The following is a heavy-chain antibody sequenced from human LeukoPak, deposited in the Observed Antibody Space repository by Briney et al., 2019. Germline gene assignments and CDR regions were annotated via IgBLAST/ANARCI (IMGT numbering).Heavy chain of an antibody. Sequence: GGSLRLSCAASGFTFSSLVMHWVRQAPGKGLEWVALIAYDGSNKYYADSVKGRFTISRDNSKNTLYLQMNTLRAEDTALYYCAKSMSSTRFDDPLDIWGQGTMVTVSS. CDR2: IAYDGSNK. J-gene: IGHJ3*02. D-gene: IGHD2-2*01. CDR1: GFTFSSLV. V-gene: IGHV3-30*18. CDR3: AKSMSSTRFDDPLDI.